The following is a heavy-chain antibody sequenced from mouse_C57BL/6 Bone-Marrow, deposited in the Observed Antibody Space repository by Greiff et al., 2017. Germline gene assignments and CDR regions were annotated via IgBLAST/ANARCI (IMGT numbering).Heavy chain of an antibody. D-gene: IGHD1-1*02. CDR2: ISSGSSTI. V-gene: IGHV5-17*01. CDR1: GFTFSDYG. J-gene: IGHJ4*01. Sequence: EVKLMESGGGLVKPGGSLKLSCAASGFTFSDYGMHWVRQAPEKGLEWVAYISSGSSTIYYADTVKGRFTISRDNAKNTLFLQMTSLRSEDTAMYYCARQGLSSYAMDYWGQGTSVTVSS. CDR3: ARQGLSSYAMDY.